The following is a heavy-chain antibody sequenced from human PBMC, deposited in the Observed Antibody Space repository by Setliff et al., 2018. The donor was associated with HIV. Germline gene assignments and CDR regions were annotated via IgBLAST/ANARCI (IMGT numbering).Heavy chain of an antibody. D-gene: IGHD3-10*02. CDR2: IYYSGST. CDR1: GGSISSYY. CDR3: VRHVRAAAYNWFDP. J-gene: IGHJ5*02. Sequence: SETLSLTCTVSGGSISSYYWSWIRQPPGKGLEWIGYIYYSGSTNYNPSLKSRVTISVDTSKNQFSLKLSSVTAADTAVYYCVRHVRAAAYNWFDPWGQGTLVTVSS. V-gene: IGHV4-59*08.